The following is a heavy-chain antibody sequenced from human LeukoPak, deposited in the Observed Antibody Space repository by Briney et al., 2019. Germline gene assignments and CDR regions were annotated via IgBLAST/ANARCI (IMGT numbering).Heavy chain of an antibody. V-gene: IGHV1-46*01. J-gene: IGHJ4*02. CDR3: ARGPPYGYSSSSGHFDY. D-gene: IGHD6-13*01. CDR2: INPSGGST. CDR1: GYTFTSYY. Sequence: ASVKVSCKASGYTFTSYYMHWVRQAPGQGLEWMGIINPSGGSTSYAQKFQGRVTMTRDTSTSTVYMELSSLRSEDTAVYYCARGPPYGYSSSSGHFDYWGQGTLVTVSS.